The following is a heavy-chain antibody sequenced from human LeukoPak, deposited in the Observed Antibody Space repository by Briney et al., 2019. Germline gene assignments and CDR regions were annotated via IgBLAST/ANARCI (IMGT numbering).Heavy chain of an antibody. CDR1: GFTVSSNY. CDR2: IYSGGST. Sequence: GGSLRLSCAASGFTVSSNYMSWVRQAPGKGLEWVSVIYSGGSTYYADSVKGRFTISRDNSKNTLYLQMNSLRAEDTAVYYCARGVNDYYYYMDVWGKGTTVTISS. J-gene: IGHJ6*03. CDR3: ARGVNDYYYYMDV. V-gene: IGHV3-66*01. D-gene: IGHD3-10*01.